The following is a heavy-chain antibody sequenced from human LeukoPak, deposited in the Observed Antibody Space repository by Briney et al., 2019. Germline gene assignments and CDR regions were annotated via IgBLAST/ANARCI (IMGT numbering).Heavy chain of an antibody. Sequence: ASVKVSCKVSGYNFNELSMHWVRQAPGKGLEWMGGFDPEDGETIYAQKFQGRVTMTEDTSTDTAYMELSSLRSDDTAVYYCARGREVGAIFDHWGQGTLVTVSS. CDR3: ARGREVGAIFDH. D-gene: IGHD1-26*01. V-gene: IGHV1-24*01. CDR2: FDPEDGET. J-gene: IGHJ4*02. CDR1: GYNFNELS.